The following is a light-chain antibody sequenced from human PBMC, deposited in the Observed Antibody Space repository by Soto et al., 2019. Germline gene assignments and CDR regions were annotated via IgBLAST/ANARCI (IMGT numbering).Light chain of an antibody. Sequence: QSVLTQPPSVSGSPGQSVTISCTGTSADVGIYNRVAWYQQPPGTSPKLVICDVSNRPSGVPDRFSGSKSGSTASLTISGLQAEDEADYYCSSYTTSNTYVFGNGTKVTVL. CDR1: SADVGIYNR. CDR3: SSYTTSNTYV. CDR2: DVS. V-gene: IGLV2-18*02. J-gene: IGLJ1*01.